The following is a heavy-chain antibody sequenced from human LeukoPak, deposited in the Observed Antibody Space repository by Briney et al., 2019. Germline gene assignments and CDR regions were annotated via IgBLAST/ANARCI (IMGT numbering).Heavy chain of an antibody. J-gene: IGHJ5*02. CDR2: IYYIGST. V-gene: IGHV4-39*01. CDR3: ARHDYSNSWFDP. CDR1: GFTFSSYS. D-gene: IGHD4-11*01. Sequence: GSLRLSCAASGFTFSSYSMNWIRQPPGKGLEWIGSIYYIGSTYYNPSLKSRVTISVDTSKNQFSLKLSSVTAADTAMFYCARHDYSNSWFDPWGQGTLVTVSS.